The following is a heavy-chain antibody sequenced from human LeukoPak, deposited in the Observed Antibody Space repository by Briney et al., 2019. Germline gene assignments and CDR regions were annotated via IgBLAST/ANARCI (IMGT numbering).Heavy chain of an antibody. Sequence: PGGSLRLSCAASGFTFSSYAMSWVRQAPGKGLEWVSAISGSGGSTYYADSVKGRFTISRDNSKNTLYLQMNSLRAEDTAVYYCAKDSHYDILTGPSYGMDVWGQGTTVTVSS. CDR2: ISGSGGST. D-gene: IGHD3-9*01. V-gene: IGHV3-23*01. CDR3: AKDSHYDILTGPSYGMDV. J-gene: IGHJ6*02. CDR1: GFTFSSYA.